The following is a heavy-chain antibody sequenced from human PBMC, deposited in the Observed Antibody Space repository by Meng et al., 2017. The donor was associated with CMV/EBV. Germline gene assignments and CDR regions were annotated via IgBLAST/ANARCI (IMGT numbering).Heavy chain of an antibody. CDR2: IFHSVST. J-gene: IGHJ4*02. Sequence: SETLSLTCTVSGGSISSYYWSWIRQPPGKGLEWIGYIFHSVSTNYNPSLKSRVTISVDTSKNQFSLKLTSVTASDTAVYYCARGLRNCDYWGQGTLVTVSS. D-gene: IGHD5-12*01. CDR1: GGSISSYY. CDR3: ARGLRNCDY. V-gene: IGHV4-59*01.